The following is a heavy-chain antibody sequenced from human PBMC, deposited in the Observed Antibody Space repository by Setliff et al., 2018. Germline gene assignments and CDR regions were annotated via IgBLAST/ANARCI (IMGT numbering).Heavy chain of an antibody. CDR1: GFTFNNAW. CDR2: IKSETDGGTT. CDR3: STNPSPTFGGVIGAAFDI. V-gene: IGHV3-15*01. D-gene: IGHD3-16*01. J-gene: IGHJ3*02. Sequence: PGGSLRLSCAASGFTFNNAWMSWVRQAPGKGLEWVGRIKSETDGGTTDYAAPVKGIFTISREDSNNTLYLQMNSLKTEDTTVYYCSTNPSPTFGGVIGAAFDIWGQGTMVTVSS.